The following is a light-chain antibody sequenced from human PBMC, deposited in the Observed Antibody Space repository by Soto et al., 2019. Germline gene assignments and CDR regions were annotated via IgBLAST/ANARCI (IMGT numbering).Light chain of an antibody. J-gene: IGKJ1*01. Sequence: DIVMTQSPDSLAVSLGERATINCKSSQSVLYSSNNKNYLAWYQQKPGQPPKLLIYWASTRESGVPDRFSGSGSGTDFTLTISCLQAEDVAVYYYQQYYSTPSWTFGQGTKVEIK. CDR3: QQYYSTPSWT. V-gene: IGKV4-1*01. CDR1: QSVLYSSNNKNY. CDR2: WAS.